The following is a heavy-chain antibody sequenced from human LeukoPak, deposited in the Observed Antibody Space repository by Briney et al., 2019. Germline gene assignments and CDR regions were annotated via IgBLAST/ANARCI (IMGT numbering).Heavy chain of an antibody. CDR1: GFTFSSYG. Sequence: GGSLRLSCAASGFTFSSYGMHWVRQAPGKGLEWVAVIWYDGSNKYYADSVKGRFTISRDNSKNTLYLQMNSLRAEDTAVYYCATSIIAALAGFYYFDYWGQGTLVTVSS. CDR2: IWYDGSNK. V-gene: IGHV3-33*01. D-gene: IGHD6-13*01. J-gene: IGHJ4*02. CDR3: ATSIIAALAGFYYFDY.